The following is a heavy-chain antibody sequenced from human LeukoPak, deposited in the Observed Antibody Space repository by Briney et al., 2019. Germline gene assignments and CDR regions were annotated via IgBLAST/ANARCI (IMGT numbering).Heavy chain of an antibody. CDR1: GGSINTYY. Sequence: TSETLSLTCTVSGGSINTYYWSWIRQPAGKGLEWIGRVYASGTTTYNPSLKSRVTMSVDTSKNQFYLDLSSVTAADTAVYYCTRDLYYYESRRDPFDIWGPGTMVTVSS. D-gene: IGHD3-22*01. J-gene: IGHJ3*02. V-gene: IGHV4-4*07. CDR3: TRDLYYYESRRDPFDI. CDR2: VYASGTT.